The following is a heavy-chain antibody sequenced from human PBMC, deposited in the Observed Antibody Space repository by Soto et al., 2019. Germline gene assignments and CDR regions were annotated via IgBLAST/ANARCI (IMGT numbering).Heavy chain of an antibody. CDR2: IWYDGSNK. V-gene: IGHV3-33*01. D-gene: IGHD6-19*01. J-gene: IGHJ6*02. CDR3: ARDPCGGAVAALCYYYYGMDV. Sequence: GGSLRLSCAASGFTFSSYGMHWVRQAPGKGLEWVAVIWYDGSNKYYADSVKGRFTISRDNSKNTLYLQMNSLRAEDTAVYYCARDPCGGAVAALCYYYYGMDVWGQGTTVTVSS. CDR1: GFTFSSYG.